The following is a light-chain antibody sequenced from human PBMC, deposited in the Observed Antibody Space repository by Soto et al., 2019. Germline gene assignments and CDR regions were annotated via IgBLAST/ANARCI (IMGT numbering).Light chain of an antibody. CDR3: QQYGSSPRT. CDR2: GAS. J-gene: IGKJ1*01. V-gene: IGKV3-20*01. Sequence: EMVLTQSPGTLSLSPGERATLSCRASQSVSSSHLAWYQQKPGQAPRLLISGASSRATGIPDRFTGSGSGTDFTLTISRLEPEDFAVYYCQQYGSSPRTFGQGTKVDI. CDR1: QSVSSSH.